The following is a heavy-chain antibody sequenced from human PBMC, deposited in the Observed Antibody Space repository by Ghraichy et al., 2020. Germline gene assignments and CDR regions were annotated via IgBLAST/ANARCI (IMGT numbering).Heavy chain of an antibody. D-gene: IGHD3-10*01. CDR3: ATKSSFDF. V-gene: IGHV3-23*01. J-gene: IGHJ3*01. Sequence: GGSLRLSCAASGLTFSSYAMSWVRQAPGKGLEWVSTISGSGGTTYYADSVGGRFTISRDNSRNTLFLQMNCLRADDTAVYYCATKSSFDFWGQGTMVTVSS. CDR1: GLTFSSYA. CDR2: ISGSGGTT.